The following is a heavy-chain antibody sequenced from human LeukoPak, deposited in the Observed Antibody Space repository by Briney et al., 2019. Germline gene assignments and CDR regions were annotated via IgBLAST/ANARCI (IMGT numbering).Heavy chain of an antibody. D-gene: IGHD3-22*01. V-gene: IGHV3-23*01. J-gene: IGHJ4*02. CDR2: ISGSGGST. Sequence: GGSLRLSCAASGSTFSSYAMSWVRQAPGKGLEWVSAISGSGGSTYYADSVKGRFTISRDNSKNTLYLQMNSLRAEDTAVYYCAKVRNYYDSSGPLYWGQGTLVTVSS. CDR1: GSTFSSYA. CDR3: AKVRNYYDSSGPLY.